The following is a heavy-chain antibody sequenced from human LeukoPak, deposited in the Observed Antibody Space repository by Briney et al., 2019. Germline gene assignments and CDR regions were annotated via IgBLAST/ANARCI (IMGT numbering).Heavy chain of an antibody. Sequence: ASVKVSCKASGYTFTNYGISWVRHAPGQGLEWMGWISADNGNTKYAQKPQGRVTMATDTSTSTAYMELRSLRSDDTAVYYCARGGYGDYGFDYWGQGTLVTVSS. J-gene: IGHJ4*02. CDR1: GYTFTNYG. CDR3: ARGGYGDYGFDY. V-gene: IGHV1-18*01. CDR2: ISADNGNT. D-gene: IGHD5-12*01.